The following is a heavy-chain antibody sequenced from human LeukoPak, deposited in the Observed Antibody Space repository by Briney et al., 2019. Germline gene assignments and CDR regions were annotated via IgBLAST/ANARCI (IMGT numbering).Heavy chain of an antibody. CDR1: GFTVDSNY. Sequence: GGSLRLSCAASGFTVDSNYLSWVRQAPGKGLEWVSTIYTGGNTYYAASVKGRFTISRDNAKNVLFLQMNSLRAEDSAVYYCVRDLTGALDYWGQGTLVTVSS. J-gene: IGHJ4*01. CDR3: VRDLTGALDY. V-gene: IGHV3-53*01. D-gene: IGHD1-26*01. CDR2: IYTGGNT.